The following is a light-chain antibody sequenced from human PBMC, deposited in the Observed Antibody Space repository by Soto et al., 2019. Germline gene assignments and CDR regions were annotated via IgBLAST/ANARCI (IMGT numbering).Light chain of an antibody. CDR1: QSVGSN. V-gene: IGKV3-11*01. Sequence: ERVMTLSPATLSVSPGERATLSCRASQSVGSNLAWYQQKPGQAPRLLIYDASNRATGIPARFSGTGSGTDFTLTINNLEPEDFAVYYCQVRTNWSIAFGQGTRLEI. J-gene: IGKJ5*01. CDR2: DAS. CDR3: QVRTNWSIA.